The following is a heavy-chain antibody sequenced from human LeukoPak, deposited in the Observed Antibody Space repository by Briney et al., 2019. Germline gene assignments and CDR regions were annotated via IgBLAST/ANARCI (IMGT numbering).Heavy chain of an antibody. J-gene: IGHJ5*02. V-gene: IGHV4-34*01. CDR2: INHSGST. CDR1: GGSFSGYY. D-gene: IGHD3-10*01. CDR3: ARESFGSGRNNWFDP. Sequence: SETLSLTCAVYGGSFSGYYWSWIRQPPGKGLEWIGEINHSGSTNYNPSLKSRVTISMDRSTNQFSLKLTSVTAADTAVYYCARESFGSGRNNWFDPWGQGTLVTVSS.